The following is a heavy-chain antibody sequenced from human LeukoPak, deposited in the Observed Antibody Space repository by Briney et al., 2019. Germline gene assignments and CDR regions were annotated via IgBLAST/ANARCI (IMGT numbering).Heavy chain of an antibody. CDR2: ISGSGGST. V-gene: IGHV3-23*01. J-gene: IGHJ4*02. Sequence: GGSLRLSCAASGFTFSSYAMSWVRQAPGKGLEWVSAISGSGGSTYYADSVKGRFTISRDNSKNTPYLQMNSLRAEDTAVYYCAKMPLPAALRPLFDYWGQGTLVTVSS. CDR3: AKMPLPAALRPLFDY. CDR1: GFTFSSYA. D-gene: IGHD2-2*01.